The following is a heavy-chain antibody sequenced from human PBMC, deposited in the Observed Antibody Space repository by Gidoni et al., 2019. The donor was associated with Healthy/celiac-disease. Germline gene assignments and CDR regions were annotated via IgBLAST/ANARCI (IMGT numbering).Heavy chain of an antibody. Sequence: GSFSGYYWSWIRQPPGKGLEWIGEINHSGSTNYNPSLKSRVTISVDTSKNQFSLKLSSVTAADTAVYYCARVRAAAGFYYYYYGMDVWGQGTTVTVSS. J-gene: IGHJ6*02. CDR3: ARVRAAAGFYYYYYGMDV. CDR1: GSFSGYY. V-gene: IGHV4-34*01. D-gene: IGHD6-13*01. CDR2: INHSGST.